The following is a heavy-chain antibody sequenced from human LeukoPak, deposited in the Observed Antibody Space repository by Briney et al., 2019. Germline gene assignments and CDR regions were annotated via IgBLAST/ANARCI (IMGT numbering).Heavy chain of an antibody. Sequence: ASVKVSCKASGYTFTGYYMHWVRQAPGQGLEWMGWINPNSGGTNYAQKFQGRVTMTRDTSISTAYMELSRLRSDDTAVYYCARDPLVGSLGVADLDYWGQGTLVTVSS. CDR1: GYTFTGYY. V-gene: IGHV1-2*02. D-gene: IGHD3-9*01. CDR3: ARDPLVGSLGVADLDY. J-gene: IGHJ4*02. CDR2: INPNSGGT.